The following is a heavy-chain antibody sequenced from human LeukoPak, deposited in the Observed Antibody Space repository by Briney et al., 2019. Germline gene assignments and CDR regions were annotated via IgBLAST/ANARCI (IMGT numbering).Heavy chain of an antibody. CDR3: ARDGDSGDYAY. V-gene: IGHV4-61*02. J-gene: IGHJ4*02. D-gene: IGHD4-17*01. Sequence: SETLSLTCTVSGGSISSGSYYWCWIRQPAGKGLEWIGRINTSGSTNYNPSLKSRVTISADTSKNQFSLKLTSVTAADTAVYYCARDGDSGDYAYWGQGTLVTVSS. CDR1: GGSISSGSYY. CDR2: INTSGST.